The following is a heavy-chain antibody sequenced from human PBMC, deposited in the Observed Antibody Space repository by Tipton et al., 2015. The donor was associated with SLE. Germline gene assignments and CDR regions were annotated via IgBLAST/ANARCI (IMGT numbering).Heavy chain of an antibody. D-gene: IGHD2-2*01. J-gene: IGHJ4*02. CDR1: GFTFSNYA. CDR2: IYSGGTST. V-gene: IGHV3-23*03. CDR3: AKVAAANFDY. Sequence: SLRLSCAASGFTFSNYAMSWVRQVPGKGLEWVSVIYSGGTSTYYADSVKGRFTISRDTSKNTLYLQMNSLRAEDTAVYYCAKVAAANFDYWGQGTLVTVSS.